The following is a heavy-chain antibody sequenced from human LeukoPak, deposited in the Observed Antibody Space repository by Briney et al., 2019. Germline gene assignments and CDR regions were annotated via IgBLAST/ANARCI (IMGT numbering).Heavy chain of an antibody. J-gene: IGHJ4*02. D-gene: IGHD6-13*01. V-gene: IGHV3-66*01. CDR1: GFTVSSNY. CDR3: ARVGSSWYSYYFDY. Sequence: GGSLGLPCAASGFTVSSNYMSWVRQAPGKGLEWVSVIYSGGSTYYADSVKGRFTISRDNSKNTLYLQMNSLRAEDTAVYYCARVGSSWYSYYFDYWGQGTLVTVSS. CDR2: IYSGGST.